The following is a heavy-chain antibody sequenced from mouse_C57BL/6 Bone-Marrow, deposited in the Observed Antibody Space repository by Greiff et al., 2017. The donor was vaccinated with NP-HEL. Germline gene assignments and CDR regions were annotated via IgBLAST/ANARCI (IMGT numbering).Heavy chain of an antibody. CDR1: GFTFTDYY. Sequence: DVMLVESGGGLVQPGGSLSLSCAASGFTFTDYYMSWARQPPGKALEWLGFIRNKANGYTTEYSASVKGRFTISRDNSQSILYLQMNALRAEDSATYYCARANWPYFDYWGQGTTLTVSS. CDR2: IRNKANGYTT. V-gene: IGHV7-3*01. J-gene: IGHJ2*01. D-gene: IGHD4-1*01. CDR3: ARANWPYFDY.